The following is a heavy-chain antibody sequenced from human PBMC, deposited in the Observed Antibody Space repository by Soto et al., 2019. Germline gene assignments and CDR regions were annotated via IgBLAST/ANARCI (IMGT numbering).Heavy chain of an antibody. CDR3: ARHELWFGEPL. Sequence: QRQLQESGPGLVKPSETLSLTCTVSGGSISSSSYYWGWIRQPPGKGLEWIGSIYYSGGTYYNPSLKSRVTISVDTSKNQFSLKLSSVTAADTAVYYCARHELWFGEPLWGQGTMVTVSS. CDR1: GGSISSSSYY. CDR2: IYYSGGT. J-gene: IGHJ3*01. D-gene: IGHD3-10*01. V-gene: IGHV4-39*01.